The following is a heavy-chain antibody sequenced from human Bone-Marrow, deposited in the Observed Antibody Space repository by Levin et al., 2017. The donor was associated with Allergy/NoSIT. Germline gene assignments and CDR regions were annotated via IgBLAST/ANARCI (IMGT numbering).Heavy chain of an antibody. D-gene: IGHD4-23*01. CDR2: IYYSGST. V-gene: IGHV4-31*03. J-gene: IGHJ1*01. CDR3: ARDRRGTVVTGAEYFQH. CDR1: GGSISSGGYY. Sequence: SETLSLTCTVSGGSISSGGYYRSWFRQHPGKGLEWIGYIYYSGSTYYNPSLKSRVTISVDTSKNQFSLKLSSVTAADTAVYYCARDRRGTVVTGAEYFQHWGQGTLVTVSS.